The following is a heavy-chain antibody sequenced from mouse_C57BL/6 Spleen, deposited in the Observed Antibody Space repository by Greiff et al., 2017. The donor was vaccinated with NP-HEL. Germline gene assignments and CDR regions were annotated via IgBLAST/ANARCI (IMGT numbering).Heavy chain of an antibody. V-gene: IGHV5-9-1*02. CDR1: GFTFSSYA. CDR3: TRDRDYGSSLHYFDY. J-gene: IGHJ2*01. CDR2: ISSGGDYI. Sequence: EVQLVESGEGLVKPGGSLKLSCAASGFTFSSYAMSWVRQTPEKRLEWVAYISSGGDYIYYADTVKGRFTISRDNARNTLYLQMSSLKSEDTAMYYCTRDRDYGSSLHYFDYWGQGTTLTVSS. D-gene: IGHD1-1*01.